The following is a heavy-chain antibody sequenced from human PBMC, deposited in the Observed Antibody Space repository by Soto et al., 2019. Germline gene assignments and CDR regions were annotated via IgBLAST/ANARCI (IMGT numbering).Heavy chain of an antibody. CDR1: GFTFSSYA. V-gene: IGHV3-23*01. J-gene: IGHJ4*02. CDR3: AKEYSSNWNVGGSDC. Sequence: GGSLRLSCAASGFTFSSYAMSWVRQAPGKGLEWVSAISPTGGRTYYADSVKGRLTISRDNSKNTLYLQMNSLRADDAAVYYCAKEYSSNWNVGGSDCWGQGTLGTVSS. D-gene: IGHD6-13*01. CDR2: ISPTGGRT.